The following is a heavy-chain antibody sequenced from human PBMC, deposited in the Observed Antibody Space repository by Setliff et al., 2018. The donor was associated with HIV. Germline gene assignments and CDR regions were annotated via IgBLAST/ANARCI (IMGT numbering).Heavy chain of an antibody. CDR1: GFTYDDYA. Sequence: PGGSLRLSCVASGFTYDDYAMHWVRQVPGKGLEWVSGISWNSVGIGYADSVRGRFTISRDNAKNSLFLQMNDLRPEDTAFYYCVKDGTPIGRYYQYFHVWGEGIMVTVSS. CDR2: ISWNSVGI. V-gene: IGHV3-9*01. CDR3: VKDGTPIGRYYQYFHV. J-gene: IGHJ6*04. D-gene: IGHD1-26*01.